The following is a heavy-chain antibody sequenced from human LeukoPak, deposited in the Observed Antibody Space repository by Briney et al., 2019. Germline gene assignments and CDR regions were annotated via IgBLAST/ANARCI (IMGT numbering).Heavy chain of an antibody. CDR2: ISAYNGNT. J-gene: IGHJ5*02. D-gene: IGHD6-13*01. CDR3: ARDRGGAAGKGNTGWFDP. Sequence: ASVKVSCKASGYTFTSYGISWVRQAPGQGLEWMGWISAYNGNTNYAQKLQGRVTMTTDTSTSTAYMELRSLRSDDTAVYYCARDRGGAAGKGNTGWFDPWGQGTLVTVSS. CDR1: GYTFTSYG. V-gene: IGHV1-18*01.